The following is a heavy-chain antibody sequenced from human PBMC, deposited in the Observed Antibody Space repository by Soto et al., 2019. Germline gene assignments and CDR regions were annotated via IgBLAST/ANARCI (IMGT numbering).Heavy chain of an antibody. Sequence: PGESLKISCKGSGYSFTSYWISWVRQMPGKGLEWMGRIDPSDSYTNYSPSFQGHVTISADKSISTAYLQWSSLKASDTAMYYCARRSGSLYYYYGMDVWGQGTTVTV. CDR1: GYSFTSYW. CDR2: IDPSDSYT. J-gene: IGHJ6*02. V-gene: IGHV5-10-1*01. CDR3: ARRSGSLYYYYGMDV. D-gene: IGHD5-12*01.